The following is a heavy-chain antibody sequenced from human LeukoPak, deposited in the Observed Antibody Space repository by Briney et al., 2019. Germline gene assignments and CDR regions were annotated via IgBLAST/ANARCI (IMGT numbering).Heavy chain of an antibody. J-gene: IGHJ6*02. Sequence: GRSLRLSCAASGFTFSDYGMHWVRQAPGKGLEWVAVISYDGSNKYYADSVKGRFTISRDNSKNTLYMRMNSLRAEDTAVYYCARAMTTAPYYGMDVWGQGTTVTVSS. CDR3: ARAMTTAPYYGMDV. V-gene: IGHV3-30*03. CDR1: GFTFSDYG. D-gene: IGHD4-17*01. CDR2: ISYDGSNK.